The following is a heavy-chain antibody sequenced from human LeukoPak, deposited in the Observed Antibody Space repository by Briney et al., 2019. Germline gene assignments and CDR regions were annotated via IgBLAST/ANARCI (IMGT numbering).Heavy chain of an antibody. CDR3: AKGMVRGVISWFDP. J-gene: IGHJ5*02. V-gene: IGHV3-21*04. D-gene: IGHD3-10*01. Sequence: GGSLRLSCAASGFTFSSYSMNWVRQAPGKGLEWVSSISSSSSYIYYADSVKGRFTISRDNAKNSLYLQMNSLRAEDTALYYCAKGMVRGVISWFDPWGQGTLVTVSS. CDR2: ISSSSSYI. CDR1: GFTFSSYS.